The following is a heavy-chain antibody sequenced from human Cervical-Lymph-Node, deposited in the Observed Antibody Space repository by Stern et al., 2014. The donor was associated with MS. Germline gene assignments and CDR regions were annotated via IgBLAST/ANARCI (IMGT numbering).Heavy chain of an antibody. D-gene: IGHD6-19*01. CDR3: ARQQYSSGLGY. Sequence: QVQLQESGPGLVKPSETLSLTCTVSGGSISSSSYYWGWIRQPPGKGLEWIGSIYYSGSTYYNPSLKSRVTISVDTSKNQFSLKLSSVTAADTAVYYCARQQYSSGLGYWGQGTLVTVSS. CDR1: GGSISSSSYY. J-gene: IGHJ4*02. CDR2: IYYSGST. V-gene: IGHV4-39*01.